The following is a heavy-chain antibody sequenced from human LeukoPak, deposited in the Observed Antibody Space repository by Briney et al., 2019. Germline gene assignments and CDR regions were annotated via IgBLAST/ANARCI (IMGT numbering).Heavy chain of an antibody. CDR1: GYTFTSYG. J-gene: IGHJ4*02. CDR3: ARDSAGGYVFGDFDY. CDR2: ISAYNGNT. V-gene: IGHV1-18*01. D-gene: IGHD5-12*01. Sequence: PQASVKVFCKASGYTFTSYGISWVRQAPGQGLEWMGWISAYNGNTNYAQKLQGRVTMTTDTSTSTAYMELRSLRSDDTAVYYCARDSAGGYVFGDFDYWGQGTLVTVSS.